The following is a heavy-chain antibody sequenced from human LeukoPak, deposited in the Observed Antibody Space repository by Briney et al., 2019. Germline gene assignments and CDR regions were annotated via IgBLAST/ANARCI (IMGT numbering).Heavy chain of an antibody. Sequence: GGSLRLSCAASGFTFSSYGMHWVRQAPGKGLEWVAVTWYDGSNKYYADSVKGRFTISRDNSKNTLYLQMNSLRAEDTAVYYCAKCSTSAYTTGWCNWIDPWGQGTLVTVSS. J-gene: IGHJ5*02. CDR2: TWYDGSNK. D-gene: IGHD6-19*01. CDR3: AKCSTSAYTTGWCNWIDP. V-gene: IGHV3-33*06. CDR1: GFTFSSYG.